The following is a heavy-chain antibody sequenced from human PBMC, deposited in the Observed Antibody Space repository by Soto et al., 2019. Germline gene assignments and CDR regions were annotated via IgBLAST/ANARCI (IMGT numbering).Heavy chain of an antibody. CDR1: GYSFTSYW. CDR3: ARRRVYGDYVFDY. CDR2: IYPGDSAT. J-gene: IGHJ4*02. V-gene: IGHV5-51*01. Sequence: PGESLKISCKVSGYSFTSYWICWVRQMPGKGLEWMGIIYPGDSATRYSPSFQGQVTISADKSISTAYLQWSSLTASDTAMYYCARRRVYGDYVFDYWGQGTLVTF. D-gene: IGHD4-17*01.